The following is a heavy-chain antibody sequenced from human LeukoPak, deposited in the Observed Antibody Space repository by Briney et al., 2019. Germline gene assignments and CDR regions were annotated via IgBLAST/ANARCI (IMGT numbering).Heavy chain of an antibody. CDR3: ARDKGRYYDFWSGYHTFDY. D-gene: IGHD3-3*01. V-gene: IGHV3-48*01. Sequence: PGGSLRLSCAASGFTFSTYSMNRVRQAPGKGLEWVSYISSSSSTIYYADSVKGRFTISRDNAKNSLYLQMNSLRAEDTAVYYCARDKGRYYDFWSGYHTFDYWGQGTLVTVSS. CDR2: ISSSSSTI. J-gene: IGHJ4*02. CDR1: GFTFSTYS.